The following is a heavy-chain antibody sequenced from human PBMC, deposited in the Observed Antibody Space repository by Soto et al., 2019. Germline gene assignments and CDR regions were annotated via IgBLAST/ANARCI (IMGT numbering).Heavy chain of an antibody. V-gene: IGHV4-4*02. CDR2: IYHSGST. J-gene: IGHJ6*02. Sequence: SETLSLTCAVSGGSISSSNWWSWVRQPPGKGLEWIGEIYHSGSTNYNPSLKSRVTISVDKSKNQFSLRLSSVTAADTAVYYCARAIVVTIGGMDVWGQGTTVTVSS. CDR1: GGSISSSNW. D-gene: IGHD5-12*01. CDR3: ARAIVVTIGGMDV.